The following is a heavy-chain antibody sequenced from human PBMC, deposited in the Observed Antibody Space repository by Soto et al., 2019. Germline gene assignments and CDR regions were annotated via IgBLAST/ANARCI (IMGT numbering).Heavy chain of an antibody. V-gene: IGHV3-30-3*01. Sequence: GGSLRLSCAASGFTFSSYAMHWVRQAPGKGLEWVAVISYDGSNKYYADSVKGRFTISRDNSKNTLYLQMNSLRAEDTAVYDCASGQSQYYASSGLDYWGQGTLVTVSS. D-gene: IGHD3-22*01. CDR1: GFTFSSYA. CDR2: ISYDGSNK. CDR3: ASGQSQYYASSGLDY. J-gene: IGHJ4*02.